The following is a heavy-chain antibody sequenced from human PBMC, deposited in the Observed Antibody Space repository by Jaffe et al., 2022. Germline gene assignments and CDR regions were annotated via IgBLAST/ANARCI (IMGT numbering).Heavy chain of an antibody. Sequence: QVQLVESGGGVVQPGGSLRLSCAASGFTFSSYGMHWVRQAPGKGLEWVAFIRYDGSNKYYADSVKGRFTISRDNSKNTLYLQMNSLRAEDTAVYYCAKPRAERHQWPGSRGYFDYWGQGTLVTVSS. J-gene: IGHJ4*02. CDR3: AKPRAERHQWPGSRGYFDY. CDR2: IRYDGSNK. D-gene: IGHD6-19*01. CDR1: GFTFSSYG. V-gene: IGHV3-30*02.